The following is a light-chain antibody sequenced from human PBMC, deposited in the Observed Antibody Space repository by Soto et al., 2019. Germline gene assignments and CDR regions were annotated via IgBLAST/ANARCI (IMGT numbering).Light chain of an antibody. CDR3: QQYKDFPFT. V-gene: IGKV1-16*02. CDR2: DIS. CDR1: HDLSNG. J-gene: IGKJ3*01. Sequence: DLQMTQSPSSLSASVGDRVTITCRASHDLSNGLAWFQQKPGKAPKPLIYDISILQNGVPPKFSGRGSGTDFTLTISSLQPEDFATYYCQQYKDFPFTFGPGTRVDLK.